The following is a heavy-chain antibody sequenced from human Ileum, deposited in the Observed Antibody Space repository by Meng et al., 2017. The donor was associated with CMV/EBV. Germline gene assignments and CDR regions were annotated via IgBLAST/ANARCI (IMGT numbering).Heavy chain of an antibody. V-gene: IGHV3-74*01. Sequence: GGSLRLSCAASGFTFSDHWMHWVRQDPEKGLVWVSRIKGDGRSTDYADSVKGRFTISRDNAKKTLYLQMNSLRVEDTAVFYCVRDGLGAPPFDYWGQGALVTVSS. CDR3: VRDGLGAPPFDY. J-gene: IGHJ4*02. CDR1: GFTFSDHW. CDR2: IKGDGRST. D-gene: IGHD1-26*01.